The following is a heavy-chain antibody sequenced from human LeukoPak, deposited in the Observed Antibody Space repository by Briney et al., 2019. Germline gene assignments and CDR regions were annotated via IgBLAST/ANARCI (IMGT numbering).Heavy chain of an antibody. Sequence: GGSLRLSCAASGFTFSSYGMTWVRQAPGKGLEWVSGISGSGGSTKHADSVKGRFTISRDNSKNTLYLEMSSLRAEDTAIYYCAKDRVGAILYFDYWGQGSLVTVSS. CDR1: GFTFSSYG. J-gene: IGHJ4*02. CDR2: ISGSGGST. V-gene: IGHV3-23*01. D-gene: IGHD1-26*01. CDR3: AKDRVGAILYFDY.